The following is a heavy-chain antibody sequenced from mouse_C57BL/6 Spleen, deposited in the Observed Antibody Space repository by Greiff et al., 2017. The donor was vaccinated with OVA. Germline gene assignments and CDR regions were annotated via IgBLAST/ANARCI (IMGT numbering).Heavy chain of an antibody. Sequence: DVKLQESGPGMVKPSQSLSLTCTVTGYSITSGYDWHWIRHFPGNKLEWMGYISYSGSTNYNPSLQSRISITHDTSKNHFFLKLNSVTTEDTATYYCARGGSGAMDYWGQGTSVTVSS. CDR3: ARGGSGAMDY. J-gene: IGHJ4*01. V-gene: IGHV3-1*01. D-gene: IGHD1-3*01. CDR1: GYSITSGYD. CDR2: ISYSGST.